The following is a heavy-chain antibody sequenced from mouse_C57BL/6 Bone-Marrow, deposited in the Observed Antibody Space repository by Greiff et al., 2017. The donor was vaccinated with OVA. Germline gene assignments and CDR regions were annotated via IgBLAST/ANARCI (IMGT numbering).Heavy chain of an antibody. Sequence: VKLQQSGAELARPGASVKLSCKASGYTFTSYWITWVKQRPGQGLEWIGDIYPGSGRTNYNEKFKSKATLTVDTSSSTAYMQLSSLTSEDSAVYYCARSGITTVEGDFAMDYWGQGTSVTVSS. CDR3: ARSGITTVEGDFAMDY. CDR2: IYPGSGRT. J-gene: IGHJ4*01. D-gene: IGHD1-1*01. CDR1: GYTFTSYW. V-gene: IGHV1-55*01.